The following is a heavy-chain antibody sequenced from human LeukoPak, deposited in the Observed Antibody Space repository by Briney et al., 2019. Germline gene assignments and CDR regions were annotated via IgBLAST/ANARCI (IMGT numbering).Heavy chain of an antibody. D-gene: IGHD3-10*01. Sequence: ASVKVSCKASGYIFTSYAMHWVRQAPGQRLEWMGWINAGNGNTKYSQKFQGRVTITRDTSASTAYMELSSLRSEGTAVYYCARGNYYGSGIYFDYWGQGTLVTVSS. CDR3: ARGNYYGSGIYFDY. J-gene: IGHJ4*02. CDR2: INAGNGNT. V-gene: IGHV1-3*01. CDR1: GYIFTSYA.